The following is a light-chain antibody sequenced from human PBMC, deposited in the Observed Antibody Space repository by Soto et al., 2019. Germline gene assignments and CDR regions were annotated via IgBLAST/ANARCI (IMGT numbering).Light chain of an antibody. Sequence: EIVLTQSPGTLSLSPGERATLSCRASQSIKSSSLAWYQQRPGQAPRLLMYGASSRATGIPDKFSGSGSGTDFTLTISRLEPEDFAVYYCQHYVSPPITFGQGTRLEIK. V-gene: IGKV3-20*01. CDR3: QHYVSPPIT. CDR2: GAS. CDR1: QSIKSSS. J-gene: IGKJ5*01.